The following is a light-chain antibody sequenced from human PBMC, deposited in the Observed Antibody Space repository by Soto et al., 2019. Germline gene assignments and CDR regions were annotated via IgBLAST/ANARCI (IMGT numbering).Light chain of an antibody. CDR1: QTISSR. Sequence: DIQMTQSPSTLSGSVGDRVTITCLASQTISSRLAWYQQKPGKAPKLLIYKASTLKSGVPSRFRGRGSGTEFTLTISSLQPDDFATHYCQHYNSYSEEFGQGTKVDI. CDR3: QHYNSYSEE. J-gene: IGKJ1*01. CDR2: KAS. V-gene: IGKV1-5*03.